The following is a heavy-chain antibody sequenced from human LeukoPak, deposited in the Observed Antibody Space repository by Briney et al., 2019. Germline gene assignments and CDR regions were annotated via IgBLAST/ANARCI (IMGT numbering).Heavy chain of an antibody. CDR1: GFTFSSYA. J-gene: IGHJ5*02. D-gene: IGHD1-26*01. V-gene: IGHV3-30-3*01. CDR2: ISYDGSNK. CDR3: AKDKAGGSP. Sequence: GGSLRLSCAASGFTFSSYAMHWVRQAPGKGLEWVAVISYDGSNKYYADSVKGRFTISRDNSKNTLYLQMNSLRAEDTAVYYCAKDKAGGSPWGQGTLVTVSS.